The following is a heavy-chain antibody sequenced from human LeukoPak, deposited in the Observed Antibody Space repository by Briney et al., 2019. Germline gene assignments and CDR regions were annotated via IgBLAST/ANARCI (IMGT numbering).Heavy chain of an antibody. D-gene: IGHD5-12*01. V-gene: IGHV1-18*01. CDR1: GGTFSSYG. CDR3: ARKGYSGYDDYYYYYMDV. Sequence: ASVKVSCKASGGTFSSYGISWVRQAPGQGLEWMGWISAYNGNTNYAQKLQGRVTMTTDTSTSTAYMELRSLRSDDTAVYYCARKGYSGYDDYYYYYMDVWGKGTTVTVSS. J-gene: IGHJ6*03. CDR2: ISAYNGNT.